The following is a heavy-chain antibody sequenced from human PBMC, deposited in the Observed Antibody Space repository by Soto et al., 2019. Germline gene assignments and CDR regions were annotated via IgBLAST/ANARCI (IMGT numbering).Heavy chain of an antibody. CDR2: ISAYNGNT. CDR3: ARVVRNSGCGDFDY. J-gene: IGHJ4*02. V-gene: IGHV1-18*01. CDR1: GYTFTSYG. Sequence: QVQLVQSGAEVKKPGASVKVSCKASGYTFTSYGITWVRQAPGQGLEWMGWISAYNGNTNYAQKLQGRVTMTTDTSASTAYMELRSLRSDDTAVYYWARVVRNSGCGDFDYWGQGTLVTVSS. D-gene: IGHD5-12*01.